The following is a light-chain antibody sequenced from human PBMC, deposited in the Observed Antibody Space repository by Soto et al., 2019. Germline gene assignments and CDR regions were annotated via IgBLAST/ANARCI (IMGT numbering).Light chain of an antibody. Sequence: DVVMTQSPLSLPVTLGQPASISCRSSQSLVYSDVNTYLNWVQQRPGQSPRRLIYKVSNRDSGVSDRFRDSGSGTDFTQKISGVEAEDVGVYSCRQGALWPPGTQTLTFGGGTKVEIK. V-gene: IGKV2-30*01. CDR2: KVS. CDR3: RQGALWPPGTQTLT. CDR1: QSLVYSDVNTY. J-gene: IGKJ4*01.